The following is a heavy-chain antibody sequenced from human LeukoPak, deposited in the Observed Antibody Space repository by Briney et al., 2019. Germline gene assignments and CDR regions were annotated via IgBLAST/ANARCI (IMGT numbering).Heavy chain of an antibody. CDR2: IYYSGST. CDR3: ASGEGYSYGLDY. V-gene: IGHV4-59*01. D-gene: IGHD5-18*01. Sequence: ETRSLTCTVSGGSISSYYWSWIGQPPGKGLEWIGYIYYSGSTNYNPSLKSRVTISVDTSKNQFSLKLSSVTAADTAVYYCASGEGYSYGLDYWGQGTLVTVSS. J-gene: IGHJ4*02. CDR1: GGSISSYY.